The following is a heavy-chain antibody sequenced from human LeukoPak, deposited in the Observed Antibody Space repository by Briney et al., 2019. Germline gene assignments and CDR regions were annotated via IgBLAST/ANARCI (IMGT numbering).Heavy chain of an antibody. J-gene: IGHJ4*02. CDR2: INPNSGGT. Sequence: ASVKVSCKTSGYTFTGYYMHWVRQAPGQGLEWMGWINPNSGGTNYAQKFQGRVTMTRDTSISTAYMELSRLRSDDTAVYYCAREVQLWLPNYFDYWGQGTLVTVSS. CDR3: AREVQLWLPNYFDY. D-gene: IGHD5-18*01. V-gene: IGHV1-2*02. CDR1: GYTFTGYY.